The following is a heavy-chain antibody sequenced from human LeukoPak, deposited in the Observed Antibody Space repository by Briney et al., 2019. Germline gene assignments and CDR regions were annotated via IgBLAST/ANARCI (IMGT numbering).Heavy chain of an antibody. CDR2: ISSSGSTI. CDR3: ARDHLTMVRGVALYYFDY. V-gene: IGHV3-48*04. Sequence: GGSLRLSCAASGFTFSSYSMNWVRQAPGKGLEWVSYISSSGSTIYYADSVKGRFTISRDNARNSLYLQMNSLRAEDTAVYYCARDHLTMVRGVALYYFDYWGQGTLVTVSS. D-gene: IGHD3-10*01. J-gene: IGHJ4*02. CDR1: GFTFSSYS.